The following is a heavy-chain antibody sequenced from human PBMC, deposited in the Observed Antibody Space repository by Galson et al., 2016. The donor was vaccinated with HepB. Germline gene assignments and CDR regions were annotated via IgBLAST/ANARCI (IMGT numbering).Heavy chain of an antibody. V-gene: IGHV1-46*01. D-gene: IGHD2-21*01. J-gene: IGHJ4*02. CDR1: GYTFSNYY. CDR2: IRPSGGTT. CDR3: ANSLNY. Sequence: SVKVSCKASGYTFSNYYMHWVRQAPGQGLEWMGVIRPSGGTTTYAQNFQGRVSMTRDTSTSTVYMEVSSLRSEDTAVYYCANSLNYWGQGTLVTVSS.